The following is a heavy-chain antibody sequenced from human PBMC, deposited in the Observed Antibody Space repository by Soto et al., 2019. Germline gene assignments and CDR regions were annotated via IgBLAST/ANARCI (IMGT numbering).Heavy chain of an antibody. V-gene: IGHV5-10-1*01. CDR1: WCSFTNYC. Sequence: QKIPSSGSWCSFTNYCINWVRQIPGKGLEWMGRSDPSDSSTKYSPSFQGHVTISADNSVTTAYLQWSSLKASDTAMYYCAGQEPDYYYYYGMDVWGQGTTVTVSS. D-gene: IGHD1-1*01. CDR3: AGQEPDYYYYYGMDV. J-gene: IGHJ6*02. CDR2: SDPSDSST.